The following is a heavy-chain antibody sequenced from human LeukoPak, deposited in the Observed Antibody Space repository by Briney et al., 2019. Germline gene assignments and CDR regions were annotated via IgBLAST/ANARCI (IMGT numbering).Heavy chain of an antibody. CDR2: INLDGSEK. CDR1: GFTFSLYF. V-gene: IGHV3-7*01. J-gene: IGHJ4*02. Sequence: GGSLRLSCADSGFTFSLYFMSWVRQAPGKGLEWVATINLDGSEKFYMDSVKGRFTIPRENAKSSLYLQMNSLGAEDTAVYYCARDLGHSRHYFEYWGQRALVTVSS. D-gene: IGHD7-27*01. CDR3: ARDLGHSRHYFEY.